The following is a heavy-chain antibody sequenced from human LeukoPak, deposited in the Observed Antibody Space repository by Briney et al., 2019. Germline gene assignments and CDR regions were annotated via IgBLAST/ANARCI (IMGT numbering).Heavy chain of an antibody. Sequence: SVKVSRKASVCTFSSYVISWVRQAPGQGRAWMGGIITIFGTANYAQTFQGRVTITTDESTSTPYLERSSLRSEDTAVYYCARVGKKMSYYYY. CDR2: IITIFGTA. D-gene: IGHD1-1*01. CDR3: ARVGKKMSYYYY. J-gene: IGHJ6*03. V-gene: IGHV1-69*05. CDR1: VCTFSSYV.